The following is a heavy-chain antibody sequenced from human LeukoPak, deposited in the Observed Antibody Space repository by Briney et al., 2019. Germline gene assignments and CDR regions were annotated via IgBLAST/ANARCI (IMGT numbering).Heavy chain of an antibody. V-gene: IGHV3-33*01. CDR2: LWYDGTNK. J-gene: IGHJ3*02. Sequence: GGSLRLSCAASGFTFSSYGMHWVRQAPGKGLEWVAVLWYDGTNKYYADSVKGRFTISRDNSKNTLYLQMNNLRAEDTAVYYCARDGGSLGFGTREGAFDIWGQGTIVTVSS. CDR3: ARDGGSLGFGTREGAFDI. CDR1: GFTFSSYG. D-gene: IGHD3-10*01.